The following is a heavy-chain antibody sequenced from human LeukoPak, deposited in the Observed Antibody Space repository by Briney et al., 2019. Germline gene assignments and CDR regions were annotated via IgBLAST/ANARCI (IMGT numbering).Heavy chain of an antibody. CDR1: GGSVSSSSYY. CDR3: ARRERSFHFDY. D-gene: IGHD1-26*01. V-gene: IGHV4-39*01. J-gene: IGHJ4*02. CDR2: IYYSGST. Sequence: PSETLSLTCTVSGGSVSSSSYYWGWIRQPPGKGLEWIGSIYYSGSTYYNPSLKSRVTISVYTSKNQFSLKLSSVTAADTAVYYCARRERSFHFDYWGQGTLVTVSS.